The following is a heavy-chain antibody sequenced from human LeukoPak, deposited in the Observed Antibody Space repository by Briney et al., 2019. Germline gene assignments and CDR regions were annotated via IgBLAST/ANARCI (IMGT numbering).Heavy chain of an antibody. J-gene: IGHJ6*03. Sequence: GGSLRLSCAASGFTFSTYAMSWVRQAPHKGLEWVSGISGSGSTTSYADSVKGRFTISRDNSKNTLDLQMNSLRGEDTAVYYCAKTRTIFGVVGYLDVWGKGTTVTVSS. V-gene: IGHV3-23*01. CDR1: GFTFSTYA. D-gene: IGHD3-3*01. CDR3: AKTRTIFGVVGYLDV. CDR2: ISGSGSTT.